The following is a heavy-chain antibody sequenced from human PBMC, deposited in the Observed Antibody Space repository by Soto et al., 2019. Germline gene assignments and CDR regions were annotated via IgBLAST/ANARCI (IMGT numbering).Heavy chain of an antibody. D-gene: IGHD6-13*01. V-gene: IGHV3-21*01. CDR1: GFTFSSYS. CDR3: ASTGSSSWLFVW. CDR2: ISSSSSYI. Sequence: EVQLVESGGGLVKPGGSLRLSCAASGFTFSSYSMNWVRQAPGKGLEWVSSISSSSSYIYYADSVKGRFTISRDNAKNSLYLQMNSLRAEDTAVYYCASTGSSSWLFVWWGQGTLVTVSS. J-gene: IGHJ4*02.